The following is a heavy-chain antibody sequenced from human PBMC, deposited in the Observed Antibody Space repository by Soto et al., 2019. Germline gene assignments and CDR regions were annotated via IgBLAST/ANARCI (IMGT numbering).Heavy chain of an antibody. J-gene: IGHJ6*02. D-gene: IGHD3-10*01. CDR1: GFTFSSFG. Sequence: EVQLLESGGGLVQPGGSLRLSCAASGFTFSSFGMSWTRQAPGKGLEWVSSISDSGGNTYYADSVKGRFTISRDNSKNTLYLQVISLRAEDTAVYYCAKPSGSRSFHMDVWGQGTTVTVSS. CDR3: AKPSGSRSFHMDV. CDR2: ISDSGGNT. V-gene: IGHV3-23*01.